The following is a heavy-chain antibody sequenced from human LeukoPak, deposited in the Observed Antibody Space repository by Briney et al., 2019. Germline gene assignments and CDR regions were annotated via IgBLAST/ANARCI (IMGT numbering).Heavy chain of an antibody. J-gene: IGHJ5*02. CDR3: AKDVFTSGSLHNWFDP. CDR2: INPSGGST. D-gene: IGHD3-10*01. V-gene: IGHV1-46*01. CDR1: GYTFSSYG. Sequence: ASVKVSCKASGYTFSSYGISWVRQAPGQGLEWMGIINPSGGSTSYAQKFQGRVTMTRDMSTSTVYMELSSLRSEDTAVYYCAKDVFTSGSLHNWFDPWGQGTLVTVSS.